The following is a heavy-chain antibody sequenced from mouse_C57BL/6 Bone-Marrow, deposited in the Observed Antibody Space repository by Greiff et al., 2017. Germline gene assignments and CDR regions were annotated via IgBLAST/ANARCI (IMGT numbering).Heavy chain of an antibody. CDR1: GYTFTSYW. Sequence: QVQLQQSGAELVKPGASVKLSCKASGYTFTSYWMHWVKQRPGQGLEWIGMIHPNSGSTNYNEKLKSKATLTVDKSSSTAYMQLSSLTAEDSAVYYCARITTVVATNFDVWGTGTTVTVSS. CDR2: IHPNSGST. D-gene: IGHD1-1*01. V-gene: IGHV1-64*01. J-gene: IGHJ1*03. CDR3: ARITTVVATNFDV.